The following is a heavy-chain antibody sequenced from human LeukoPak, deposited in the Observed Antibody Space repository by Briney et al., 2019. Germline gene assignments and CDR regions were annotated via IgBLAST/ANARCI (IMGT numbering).Heavy chain of an antibody. J-gene: IGHJ4*02. CDR3: ARSPSGSYPD. Sequence: PSETLSLTCTVSGGSISSTNNYWAWIRQPPGKSLEWIGSISYSWSTSYNLSLKRRVTMSMDTSKNHFSLRLSSMTAADTATYYCARSPSGSYPDWGQGTLVTVSS. CDR2: ISYSWST. CDR1: GGSISSTNNY. V-gene: IGHV4-39*07. D-gene: IGHD1-26*01.